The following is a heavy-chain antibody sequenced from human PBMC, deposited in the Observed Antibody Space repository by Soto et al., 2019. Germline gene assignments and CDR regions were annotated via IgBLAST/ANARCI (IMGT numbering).Heavy chain of an antibody. J-gene: IGHJ4*02. Sequence: SETLSLTCAVYGGSFSGYYWSWIRQPPGKGLEWIGEINHSGSTNYNPSLKSRVTISVDTSKNQFSLKLSSVTAADTAVYYCARGVEYSSSSIHFDYWGQGTLVTVSS. CDR1: GGSFSGYY. CDR2: INHSGST. D-gene: IGHD6-6*01. CDR3: ARGVEYSSSSIHFDY. V-gene: IGHV4-34*01.